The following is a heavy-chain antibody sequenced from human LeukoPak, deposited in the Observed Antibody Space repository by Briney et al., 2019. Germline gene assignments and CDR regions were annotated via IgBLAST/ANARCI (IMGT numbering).Heavy chain of an antibody. J-gene: IGHJ5*02. Sequence: GGSLRLSCAASGFTFSSYAMHWVRQAPGKGLEYVSAISSNGGSTYYANSVKGRFTISRDNSKNTLYLQMGSLRAEDMAVYYCAREALGKMATITIESGWFDPWGQGTLVTVSS. CDR3: AREALGKMATITIESGWFDP. CDR1: GFTFSSYA. D-gene: IGHD5-24*01. CDR2: ISSNGGST. V-gene: IGHV3-64*01.